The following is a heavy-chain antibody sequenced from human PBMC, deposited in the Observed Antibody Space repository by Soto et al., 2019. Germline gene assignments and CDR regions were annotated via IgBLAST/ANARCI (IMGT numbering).Heavy chain of an antibody. J-gene: IGHJ4*02. CDR2: ISGSGGST. D-gene: IGHD3-16*02. CDR3: AKTGLDYVWGSYRSRPY. V-gene: IGHV3-23*01. Sequence: PGGSLRLSCAASGFTFSSYAMSWVRQAPGKGLEWVSAISGSGGSTYYADSVKGRFTISRDNSKNTLYLQMNSLRAEDTAVYYCAKTGLDYVWGSYRSRPYWGQGTLVTVSS. CDR1: GFTFSSYA.